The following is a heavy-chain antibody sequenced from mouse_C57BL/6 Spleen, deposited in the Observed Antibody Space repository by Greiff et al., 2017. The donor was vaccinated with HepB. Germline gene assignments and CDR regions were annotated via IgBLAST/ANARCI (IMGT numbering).Heavy chain of an antibody. V-gene: IGHV1-55*01. D-gene: IGHD2-2*01. J-gene: IGHJ2*01. Sequence: QVQLQQPGAELVKPGASVKMSCKASGYTFTSYWITWVKQRPGPGLEWIGDIYPGSGSTNYNEKFKSKATMTVDTSSSTSYMQLSSLTSADSAVYYCAVYYGYDEGDYFDYWGQGTTLTVSS. CDR1: GYTFTSYW. CDR2: IYPGSGST. CDR3: AVYYGYDEGDYFDY.